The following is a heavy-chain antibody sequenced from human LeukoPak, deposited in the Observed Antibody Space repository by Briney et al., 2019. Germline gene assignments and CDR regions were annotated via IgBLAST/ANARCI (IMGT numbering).Heavy chain of an antibody. CDR1: GYTFTGYG. CDR3: ARGVSGSYSYYYYGMDV. D-gene: IGHD3-10*01. V-gene: IGHV1-18*01. CDR2: ISAYNGNT. J-gene: IGHJ6*02. Sequence: GAPVKLSCKASGYTFTGYGLNWVRQAPGQGLEWMGWISAYNGNTNYAQKLQGRVTMSTDTSTSTAYMELRSLRSDDTAVYYCARGVSGSYSYYYYGMDVWGQGTTVTVSS.